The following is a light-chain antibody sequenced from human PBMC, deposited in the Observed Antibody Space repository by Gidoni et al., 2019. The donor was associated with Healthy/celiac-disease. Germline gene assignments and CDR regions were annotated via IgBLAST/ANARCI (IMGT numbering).Light chain of an antibody. CDR1: QSVSSSY. V-gene: IGKV3-20*01. CDR2: GAS. J-gene: IGKJ4*01. Sequence: EIVLTQSPGTLSLSPGERATLSCSASQSVSSSYLAWYQQRPGQAPRLLIYGASSRATGIPDRFSGSGSGTDFTRTISRLEPKDFSVFYCQQYGSSPLTFXGXTKVEIK. CDR3: QQYGSSPLT.